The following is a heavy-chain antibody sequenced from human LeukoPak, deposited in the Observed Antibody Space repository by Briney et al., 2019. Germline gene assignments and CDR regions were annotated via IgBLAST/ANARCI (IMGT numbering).Heavy chain of an antibody. J-gene: IGHJ4*02. Sequence: GGSLRLSCAASGFTFSSFPMNWVRQAPGKGPEWVSYISGSGTTTFYPDSVKGRFTISRDNAKNSLYLEMNSLRAEDTAVYYCAKGTYSSSPRDYWGQGTLVTVSS. CDR3: AKGTYSSSPRDY. CDR1: GFTFSSFP. CDR2: ISGSGTTT. V-gene: IGHV3-48*03. D-gene: IGHD6-6*01.